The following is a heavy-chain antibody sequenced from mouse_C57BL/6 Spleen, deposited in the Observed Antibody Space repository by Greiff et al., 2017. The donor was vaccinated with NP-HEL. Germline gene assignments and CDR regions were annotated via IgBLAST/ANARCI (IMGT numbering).Heavy chain of an antibody. CDR1: GYSITSGHD. CDR2: ISYSGST. V-gene: IGHV3-1*01. Sequence: EVQRVESGPGLVKPSQSLSLTCTVTGYSITSGHDWHWIRHFPGNKLAWLGYISYSGSTNYKPSLKSRISITLDPSKNHIFLNVKSVTTDDTATYDWANGGRPESMDYWGQGTSVTVSS. J-gene: IGHJ4*01. CDR3: ANGGRPESMDY.